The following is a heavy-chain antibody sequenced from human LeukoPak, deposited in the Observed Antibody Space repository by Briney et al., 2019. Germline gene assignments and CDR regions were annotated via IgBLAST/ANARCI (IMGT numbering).Heavy chain of an antibody. CDR3: ARGDHVRIYTQSHFDI. CDR1: GYTFTSYY. Sequence: GASVKVSCKASGYTFTSYYMHWVRQAPGQGLEWMGIINPSGGSTSYAQKFQGRVTMTRDTSTSTVYMELSSLRSEDTALYYCARGDHVRIYTQSHFDIWGQGTMVTVSS. D-gene: IGHD2/OR15-2a*01. J-gene: IGHJ3*02. CDR2: INPSGGST. V-gene: IGHV1-46*01.